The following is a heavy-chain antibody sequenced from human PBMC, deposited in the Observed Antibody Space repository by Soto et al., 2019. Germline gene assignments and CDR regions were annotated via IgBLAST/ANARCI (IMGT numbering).Heavy chain of an antibody. D-gene: IGHD6-19*01. J-gene: IGHJ4*01. CDR1: GFKISSSS. Sequence: GGSLRLSCAAFGFKISSSSMNWVRQAPGRGLEWVSNIIGSGDSASYADSVKGRFTISRDNSQNTLFLQMDSLRVDDTATYYCVKDRAFRTVAGADRWGQGTLVTVSS. CDR2: IIGSGDSA. CDR3: VKDRAFRTVAGADR. V-gene: IGHV3-23*01.